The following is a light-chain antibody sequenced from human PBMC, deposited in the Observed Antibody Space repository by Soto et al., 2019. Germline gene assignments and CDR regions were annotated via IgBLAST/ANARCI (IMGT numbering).Light chain of an antibody. CDR2: GAS. Sequence: DIQMTQSPSSLSASVGEIVTITCRASHGISNSLAWYQQKPRKVPELLIYGASTLPPGVPSRFSGSGSGTDFALTISSPQPEDVPTYRCQNYDSAPRTFGQGTKVEIK. CDR1: HGISNS. J-gene: IGKJ1*01. V-gene: IGKV1-27*01. CDR3: QNYDSAPRT.